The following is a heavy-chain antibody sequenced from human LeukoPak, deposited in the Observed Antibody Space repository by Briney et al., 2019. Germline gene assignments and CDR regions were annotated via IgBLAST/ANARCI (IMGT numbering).Heavy chain of an antibody. V-gene: IGHV3-7*01. CDR2: IKHDGSNI. J-gene: IGHJ4*02. D-gene: IGHD4-17*01. CDR3: ARGPSTTLTTR. CDR1: GFTFSDYW. Sequence: GGSLRLSCVVSGFTFSDYWMPWVRQAPGKGLEWVANIKHDGSNIHYVDSVKGRFTISRDNAQSSLFLQMSSLRREDTAVYYCARGPSTTLTTRWGQGTQVAVS.